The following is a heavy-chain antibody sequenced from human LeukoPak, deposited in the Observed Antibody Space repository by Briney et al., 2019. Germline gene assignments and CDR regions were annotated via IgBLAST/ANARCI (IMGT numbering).Heavy chain of an antibody. J-gene: IGHJ4*02. V-gene: IGHV3-30*02. CDR2: IRYDGSNK. CDR1: GFTFSSHG. Sequence: PGGSLRLSCAASGFTFSSHGMHWVRQAPGKGLEWVAFIRYDGSNKYYADSVKGRFTISRDNSKNTLYLQMNSLRAEDTAVYYCARDGHYYYDSSGYSFDYWGQGTLVTVSS. D-gene: IGHD3-22*01. CDR3: ARDGHYYYDSSGYSFDY.